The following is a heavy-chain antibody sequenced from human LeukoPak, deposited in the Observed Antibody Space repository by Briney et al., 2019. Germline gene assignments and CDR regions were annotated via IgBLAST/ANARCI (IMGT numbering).Heavy chain of an antibody. V-gene: IGHV3-21*01. CDR1: GFTFSSYE. Sequence: GGSLRLSCAASGFTFSSYEMNWVRQAPGKGLEWVSSISSSSSYIYYADSVKGRFTISRDNAKNSLYLQMNSLRAEDTAVYYCARGYGSGGNWFDPWGQGTLVTVSS. CDR2: ISSSSSYI. CDR3: ARGYGSGGNWFDP. D-gene: IGHD3-10*01. J-gene: IGHJ5*02.